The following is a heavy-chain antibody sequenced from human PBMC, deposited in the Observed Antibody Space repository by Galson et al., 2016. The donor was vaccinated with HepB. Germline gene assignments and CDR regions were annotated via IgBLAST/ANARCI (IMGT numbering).Heavy chain of an antibody. Sequence: WMNWVRQAPGKGLEWVANMNQDGSERYYVDSVKGRFTVSRDNANNALYLQISSLRVEDTAVYYCARSRVSTGGTRYFDYWGQGALVTVSS. D-gene: IGHD2-15*01. J-gene: IGHJ4*02. V-gene: IGHV3-7*04. CDR3: ARSRVSTGGTRYFDY. CDR1: W. CDR2: MNQDGSER.